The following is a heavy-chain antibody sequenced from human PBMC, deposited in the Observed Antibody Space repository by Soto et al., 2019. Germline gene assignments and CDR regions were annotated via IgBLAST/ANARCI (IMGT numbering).Heavy chain of an antibody. CDR2: IGTAGDT. Sequence: EVQLVESGGGLVQPGGSLRLSCAASGFTFSSYDMHWVRQATGKGLEWVSAIGTAGDTYYPGSVKGRFTISRENAKNSLYLQMNRLRAVDTAVYYCATVYGDYGGGFDFWGQGALVTVSS. J-gene: IGHJ4*02. CDR3: ATVYGDYGGGFDF. CDR1: GFTFSSYD. D-gene: IGHD4-17*01. V-gene: IGHV3-13*01.